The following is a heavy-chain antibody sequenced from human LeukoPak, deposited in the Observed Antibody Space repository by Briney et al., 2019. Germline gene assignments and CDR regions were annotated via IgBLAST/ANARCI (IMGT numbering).Heavy chain of an antibody. Sequence: ASVKVSCKASGYTFTSYGISWVRQAPGQGLEWMGGIIPIFGTANYAQKFQGRVTITADESTSTAYMELSSLRSEDTAVYYCARSDYVWGSYRQMYYFDYWGQGTLVTVSS. CDR2: IIPIFGTA. D-gene: IGHD3-16*02. J-gene: IGHJ4*02. V-gene: IGHV1-69*13. CDR1: GYTFTSYG. CDR3: ARSDYVWGSYRQMYYFDY.